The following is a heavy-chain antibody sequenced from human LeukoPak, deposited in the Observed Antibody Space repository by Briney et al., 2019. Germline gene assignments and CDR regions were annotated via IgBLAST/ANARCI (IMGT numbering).Heavy chain of an antibody. CDR1: GYTFTSYG. Sequence: ASMKVSCKASGYTFTSYGISWVRQAPGQGLEWMGWISAYNGNTNHAQKLQGRVTLTTDTSTNTAYMELRSLRSDDTAVYYCASSPIGVAAARVGYWGQGTLVTVSS. CDR3: ASSPIGVAAARVGY. CDR2: ISAYNGNT. D-gene: IGHD6-13*01. J-gene: IGHJ4*02. V-gene: IGHV1-18*01.